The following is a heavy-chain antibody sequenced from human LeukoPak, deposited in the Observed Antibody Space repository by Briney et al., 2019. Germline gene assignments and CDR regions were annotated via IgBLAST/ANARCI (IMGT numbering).Heavy chain of an antibody. V-gene: IGHV3-23*01. CDR2: ISGSGDST. Sequence: GGSLRLSCAASGFTFSNYVMSWVRQAPGKGLEWVSLISGSGDSTYYADSVKGRFTISRDNSKNTLYLQMNSLRAEDTAVYSCAKGRYHGSGSYWNSHDYWGQGTLVTVSS. CDR1: GFTFSNYV. D-gene: IGHD3-10*01. CDR3: AKGRYHGSGSYWNSHDY. J-gene: IGHJ4*02.